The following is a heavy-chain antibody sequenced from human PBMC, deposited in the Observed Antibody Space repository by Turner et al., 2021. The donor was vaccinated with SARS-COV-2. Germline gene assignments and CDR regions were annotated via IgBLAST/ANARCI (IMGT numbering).Heavy chain of an antibody. D-gene: IGHD2-15*01. CDR3: ARDLGGLRFDY. CDR1: GFTVSSNY. CDR2: IYSGGST. J-gene: IGHJ4*02. Sequence: EVQLVESGGSLIQPGGSLRLSCAASGFTVSSNYMSWVRQAQGKGLEWVSVIYSGGSTFYADSLKGRFTISRDNSKNTLYLQMNSLRAEDTAFYYCARDLGGLRFDYWGQGTLVTVSS. V-gene: IGHV3-53*01.